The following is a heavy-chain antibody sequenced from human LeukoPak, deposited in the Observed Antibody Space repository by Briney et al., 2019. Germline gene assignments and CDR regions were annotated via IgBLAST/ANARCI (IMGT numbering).Heavy chain of an antibody. CDR1: GFTFSSYA. J-gene: IGHJ4*02. Sequence: GRSLRLSCAASGFTFSSYATHWVRQAPGKGLEWVAVISYDGSNKYYADSVKGRFTISRDNSKNTLYLQMNSLRAEDTAVYYCARDHALFDYWGQGTLVTVSS. CDR3: ARDHALFDY. CDR2: ISYDGSNK. V-gene: IGHV3-30-3*01.